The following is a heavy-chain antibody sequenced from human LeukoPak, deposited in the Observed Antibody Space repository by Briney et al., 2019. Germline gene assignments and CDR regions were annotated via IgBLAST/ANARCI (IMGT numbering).Heavy chain of an antibody. J-gene: IGHJ5*02. V-gene: IGHV3-74*01. CDR3: TRSDWFDP. CDR1: GFSFSSYW. Sequence: GGSLRLSCAASGFSFSSYWMHWVRQVPGKGLVWVSRIKSDGSSTSYADSVKGRFTISRDNAKNTLYLQMNSLRAEDTAVYYCTRSDWFDPWGQGTLVTVSS. CDR2: IKSDGSST.